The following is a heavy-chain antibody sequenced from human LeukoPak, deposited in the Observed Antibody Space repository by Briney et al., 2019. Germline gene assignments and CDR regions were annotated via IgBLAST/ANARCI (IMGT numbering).Heavy chain of an antibody. Sequence: SETLSLTCAVYGGSFNGYYWSWIRQPPGKGLEWIGSIYYSGSTYYNPSLKSRVTISVDTSKNQFSLRLSSVTAADTAVYYCQYGDGAYWGQGTLVTVSS. CDR1: GGSFNGYY. D-gene: IGHD4-17*01. CDR3: QYGDGAY. V-gene: IGHV4-34*01. CDR2: IYYSGST. J-gene: IGHJ4*02.